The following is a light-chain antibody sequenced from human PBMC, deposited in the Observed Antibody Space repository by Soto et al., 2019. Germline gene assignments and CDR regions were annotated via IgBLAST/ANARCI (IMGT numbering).Light chain of an antibody. CDR2: EVS. Sequence: QLVLTQPPSASGSPGQSVTISCTGTSNDVGGYKFVSWHQHHPGKAPKLIIYEVSERPSGVPDRFSGSKSGNTASLTVSGLQAEDEADYYCSSYAGGRSLVFGGGTKLTVL. J-gene: IGLJ3*02. V-gene: IGLV2-8*01. CDR3: SSYAGGRSLV. CDR1: SNDVGGYKF.